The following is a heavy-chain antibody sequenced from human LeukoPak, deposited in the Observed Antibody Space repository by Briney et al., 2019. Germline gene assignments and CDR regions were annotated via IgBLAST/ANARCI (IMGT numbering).Heavy chain of an antibody. J-gene: IGHJ4*02. CDR3: ARDPAVAGYYFDN. CDR2: ISSSSDLM. D-gene: IGHD6-19*01. V-gene: IGHV3-48*01. CDR1: GFSLSISG. Sequence: PGGSLRLSCEASGFSLSISGMNWVRQAPGKGLEWVSYISSSSDLMSYVDSVKGRFTVSRDNAKNSLFLQMNSLRAEDTAVYYCARDPAVAGYYFDNWGQGTLVTVSS.